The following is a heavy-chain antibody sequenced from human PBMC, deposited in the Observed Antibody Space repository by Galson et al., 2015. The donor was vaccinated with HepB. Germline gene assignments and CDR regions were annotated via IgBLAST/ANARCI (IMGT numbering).Heavy chain of an antibody. CDR2: INAGNGNT. V-gene: IGHV1-3*01. CDR1: GYTFTSYA. J-gene: IGHJ3*02. CDR3: ARVSLLWFGESYAFDI. D-gene: IGHD3-10*01. Sequence: SVKVSCKASGYTFTSYAMHWVRQAPGQRLEWMGWINAGNGNTKYSQKFQGRVTITRDTSASTAYMELSSLRSEDTAVYYCARVSLLWFGESYAFDIWGQGTMVTVSS.